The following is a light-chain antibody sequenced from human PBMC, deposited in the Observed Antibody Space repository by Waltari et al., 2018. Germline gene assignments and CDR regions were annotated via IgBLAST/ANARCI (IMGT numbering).Light chain of an antibody. CDR1: QSVLYSSNNKNY. CDR3: QQYYSTPIT. Sequence: DIVMTQSPDSLAVSLGERATINCKSSQSVLYSSNNKNYLAWYQQKPGQPPKLLIYWASTRESGVPDRFSGSGSGTDFTLTISSLQAEDVAVYYYQQYYSTPITFGQGDDWGLN. CDR2: WAS. V-gene: IGKV4-1*01. J-gene: IGKJ5*01.